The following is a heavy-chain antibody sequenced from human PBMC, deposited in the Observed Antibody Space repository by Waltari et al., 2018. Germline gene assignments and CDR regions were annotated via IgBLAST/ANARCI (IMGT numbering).Heavy chain of an antibody. Sequence: EVQHLESGGGLVQPGGSLRLSCAASGFTFRIFAMTWVRQAPGKGVGWVSGISTSGGSTYYADSVKGRFTISRDNSKNTLYLQLNSLRAEDTAVYYCARRSRVGTAVDVWGQGTTVTVSS. D-gene: IGHD2-15*01. CDR3: ARRSRVGTAVDV. CDR2: ISTSGGST. J-gene: IGHJ6*02. V-gene: IGHV3-23*01. CDR1: GFTFRIFA.